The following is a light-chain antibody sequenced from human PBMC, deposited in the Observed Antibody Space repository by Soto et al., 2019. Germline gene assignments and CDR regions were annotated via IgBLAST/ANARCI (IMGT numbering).Light chain of an antibody. CDR2: GAS. CDR3: QQYYSWPPLT. V-gene: IGKV3-15*01. J-gene: IGKJ4*02. CDR1: QNVNSN. Sequence: EVVMTQSPVTLSVSPGERATLSCRASQNVNSNLDWYRQKPGQAPRLLIYGASTRATGIPARFSGSGSGTEFTLTVSSLQSEDFAIYYCQQYYSWPPLTFGGGTKVEI.